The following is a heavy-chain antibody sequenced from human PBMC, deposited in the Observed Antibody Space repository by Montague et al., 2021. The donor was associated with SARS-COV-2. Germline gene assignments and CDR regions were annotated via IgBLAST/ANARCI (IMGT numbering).Heavy chain of an antibody. Sequence: QSGAEVKKPGESLRISCKGSGYSFTSYWISWARQMPGKGLEWMGRIDPSDSYTNYSPSFQGHVTISADKSISTAYLQWSSLRASDTAMYYCARRSYSSSWYDYWGQGTRVTVSS. CDR1: GYSFTSYW. D-gene: IGHD6-13*01. J-gene: IGHJ4*02. V-gene: IGHV5-10-1*01. CDR3: ARRSYSSSWYDY. CDR2: IDPSDSYT.